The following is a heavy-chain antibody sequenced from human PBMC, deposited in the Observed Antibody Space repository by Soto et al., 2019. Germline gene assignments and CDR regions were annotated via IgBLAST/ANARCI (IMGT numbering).Heavy chain of an antibody. V-gene: IGHV3-74*01. D-gene: IGHD3-22*01. CDR3: ARFYYDSSGYLPSPYYYYYGMDV. CDR1: EFTFTHYW. J-gene: IGHJ6*02. Sequence: GGSLRLSCAASEFTFTHYWMHWVREAPGKGLVWVSRISSDGTTTNYADSVKGRFTISRDNAKNTLYLQMNSLRAEDTAVYYCARFYYDSSGYLPSPYYYYYGMDVWGQGTTVTVSS. CDR2: ISSDGTTT.